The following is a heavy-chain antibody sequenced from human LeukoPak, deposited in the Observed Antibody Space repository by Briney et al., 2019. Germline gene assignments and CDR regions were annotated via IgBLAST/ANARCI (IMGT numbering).Heavy chain of an antibody. J-gene: IGHJ4*02. CDR1: GGSISSSSYY. D-gene: IGHD3-10*01. Sequence: SETLSLTCTVSGGSISSSSYYWGWIRQPPGKGLEWIGSIYYSGSTYYNPSLKSRVTISVDTSKNQFSLKLSSVTAADTAVYYCARGLGVRGVRWGQGTLVTVSS. V-gene: IGHV4-39*01. CDR3: ARGLGVRGVR. CDR2: IYYSGST.